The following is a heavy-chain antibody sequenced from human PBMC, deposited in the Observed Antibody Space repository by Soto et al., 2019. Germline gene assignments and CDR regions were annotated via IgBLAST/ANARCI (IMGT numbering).Heavy chain of an antibody. CDR2: IYYSGST. J-gene: IGHJ6*03. CDR3: ARGHCSSTSCLYYMDV. V-gene: IGHV4-59*01. D-gene: IGHD2-2*01. Sequence: SETLSLTCTVSGGSLSSYYWSWIRQPPGKGLEWIGYIYYSGSTNYNPSLKSRVTISVDTSKNQFSLKLSSVTAADTAVYYCARGHCSSTSCLYYMDVWGKGTTVNVSS. CDR1: GGSLSSYY.